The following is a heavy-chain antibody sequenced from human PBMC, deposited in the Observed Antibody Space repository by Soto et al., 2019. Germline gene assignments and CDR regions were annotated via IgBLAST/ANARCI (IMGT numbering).Heavy chain of an antibody. CDR3: AREFRDCSSTSCHPSYMDV. J-gene: IGHJ6*03. Sequence: GGSLRLSCAASGFTVSSNYMSWVRQAPGKGLEWVSVIYSGGSTYYADSVKGRFTISRHNSKNTLYLQMNSLRAEDTAVYYCAREFRDCSSTSCHPSYMDVWGKGTTVTVSS. V-gene: IGHV3-53*04. CDR1: GFTVSSNY. D-gene: IGHD2-2*01. CDR2: IYSGGST.